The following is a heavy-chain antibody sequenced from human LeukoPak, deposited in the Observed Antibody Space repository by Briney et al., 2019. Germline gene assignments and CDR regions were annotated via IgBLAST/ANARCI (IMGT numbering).Heavy chain of an antibody. CDR2: IKHDGSEK. D-gene: IGHD2-8*01. CDR1: GFTFSSYW. V-gene: IGHV3-7*05. CDR3: AKMVREFYTISYYFDY. Sequence: PGGSLRLSCAGSGFTFSSYWMSWVRQAPGKGLEWVANIKHDGSEKYYGDSVKGRFTISRDNARNSLYLQMNSLRAEDTAVYYCAKMVREFYTISYYFDYWGQGTLVTVSS. J-gene: IGHJ4*02.